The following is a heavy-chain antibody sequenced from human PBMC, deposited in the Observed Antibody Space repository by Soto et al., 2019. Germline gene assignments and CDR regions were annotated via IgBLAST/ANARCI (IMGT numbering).Heavy chain of an antibody. CDR1: GFTFSSYA. CDR3: AKGEYHDDACDI. D-gene: IGHD2-2*01. CDR2: ISGSGGST. Sequence: GGSLRPSCEASGFTFSSYAMSWVSQAAGRGLEWVSAISGSGGSTYYADSVKGRFTISRDNSENTLYLQMNRLRAEDTAVYYGAKGEYHDDACDIRGQGTIGTVS. V-gene: IGHV3-23*01. J-gene: IGHJ3*02.